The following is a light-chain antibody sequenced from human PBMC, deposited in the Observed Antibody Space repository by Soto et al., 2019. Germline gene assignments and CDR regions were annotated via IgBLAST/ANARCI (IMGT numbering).Light chain of an antibody. CDR1: QSISTW. J-gene: IGKJ1*01. CDR2: KAS. V-gene: IGKV1-5*03. CDR3: QQYNGYSPGCK. Sequence: DIQMTQSPSTLSASVGDGVTITCRASQSISTWLAWYQQNPGKAPKLLIYKASNLESGVPSRFSGSGSGTEFTLTISSLQPDDSATYYCQQYNGYSPGCKFGQGTKVEIK.